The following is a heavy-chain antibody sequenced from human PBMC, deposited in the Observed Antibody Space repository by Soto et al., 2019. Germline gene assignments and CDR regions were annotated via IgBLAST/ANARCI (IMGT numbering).Heavy chain of an antibody. J-gene: IGHJ5*02. CDR2: IYYSGST. Sequence: AETLSLTCTVSGCSISSYYWSWIRQPPGKGLEWIGYIYYSGSTNYNPSLKSRVTISVDKSKNQFSLKLSSVTAADTAVYYCARDLSGWNTRWFDPWGQGTLVTVSS. D-gene: IGHD6-19*01. CDR3: ARDLSGWNTRWFDP. V-gene: IGHV4-59*12. CDR1: GCSISSYY.